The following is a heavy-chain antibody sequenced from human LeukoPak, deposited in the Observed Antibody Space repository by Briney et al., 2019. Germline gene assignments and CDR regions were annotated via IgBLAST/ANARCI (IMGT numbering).Heavy chain of an antibody. J-gene: IGHJ4*02. Sequence: RASVKVSCKASGYTFTSYAMNWVRQAPGQGLEWMGWINTNPGNHTYAQGCTGRIVFSFDPSVSTAYLQISSLKAEDTAVYYCARAPSGLSGYDKLDSGDYWGQGTLVTVSS. CDR3: ARAPSGLSGYDKLDSGDY. CDR1: GYTFTSYA. V-gene: IGHV7-4-1*02. D-gene: IGHD5-12*01. CDR2: INTNPGNH.